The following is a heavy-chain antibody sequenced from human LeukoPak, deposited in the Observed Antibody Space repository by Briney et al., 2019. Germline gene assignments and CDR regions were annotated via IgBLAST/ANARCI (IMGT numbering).Heavy chain of an antibody. J-gene: IGHJ4*02. Sequence: SETLSLTCTVSGGSISSSSYYWGWIRQPPGKGLEWIGSIYYSGSTYYNPSLKSRVTISVDTSKNQFSLKLSSVTAADTAVYYCGRAPRTMTIAYWGQGTLVTVSS. CDR2: IYYSGST. CDR1: GGSISSSSYY. D-gene: IGHD3-22*01. CDR3: GRAPRTMTIAY. V-gene: IGHV4-39*07.